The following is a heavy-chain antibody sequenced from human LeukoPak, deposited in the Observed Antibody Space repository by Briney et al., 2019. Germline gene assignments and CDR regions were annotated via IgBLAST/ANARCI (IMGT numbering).Heavy chain of an antibody. V-gene: IGHV4-34*01. CDR2: INHSGST. Sequence: SETLSLTCAVYVGSFSGYYWSWIRQPPGKGLEWIGEINHSGSTNYNSSLKSRVTISVDTSKNQFSLKLSSVTAADTAVYYCARQSWNGTYYYWGQGTLVTVSS. CDR3: ARQSWNGTYYY. J-gene: IGHJ4*02. CDR1: VGSFSGYY. D-gene: IGHD1-26*01.